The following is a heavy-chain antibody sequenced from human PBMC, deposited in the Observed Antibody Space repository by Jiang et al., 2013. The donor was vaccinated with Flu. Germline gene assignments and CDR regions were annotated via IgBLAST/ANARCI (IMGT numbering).Heavy chain of an antibody. J-gene: IGHJ4*02. V-gene: IGHV1-18*01. Sequence: SGAEVKKPGASVKVSCKASGYTFTSYGISWVRQAPGQGLEWMGWISAYNGNTNYAQKLQGRVTMTTDTSTSTAYMELRSLRSDDTAVYYCARDEVGYSYGGLPFLGYWGQGTLVTVSS. D-gene: IGHD5-18*01. CDR1: GYTFTSYG. CDR3: ARDEVGYSYGGLPFLGY. CDR2: ISAYNGNT.